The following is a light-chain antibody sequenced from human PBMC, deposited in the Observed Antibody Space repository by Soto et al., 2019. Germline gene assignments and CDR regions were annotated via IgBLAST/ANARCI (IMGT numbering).Light chain of an antibody. CDR3: QTWGSGIVV. CDR1: SGHSNYA. Sequence: QLVLTQSPSASASLGASVKLTCTLSSGHSNYAIAWHQQQSEKGPRYLMKLNSDGSHSNGDGLPARFSGSNYGAERYLTISSHQSEDEADSYCQTWGSGIVVFGGGTKLTVL. CDR2: LNSDGSH. V-gene: IGLV4-69*01. J-gene: IGLJ2*01.